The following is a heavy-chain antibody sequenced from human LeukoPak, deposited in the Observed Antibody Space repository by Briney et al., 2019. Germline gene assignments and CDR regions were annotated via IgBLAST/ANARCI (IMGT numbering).Heavy chain of an antibody. CDR1: GRSISSYY. CDR2: IYYSGST. V-gene: IGHV4-59*01. Sequence: SETLSLTCTVSGRSISSYYWSWIRQPPGKGLEWIGYIYYSGSTNYNPSLKSRVTISVDTSKNQFSLKLSSVTAADTAVYYCARGRYSSSWYRYWGQGTLVTVSS. CDR3: ARGRYSSSWYRY. J-gene: IGHJ4*02. D-gene: IGHD6-13*01.